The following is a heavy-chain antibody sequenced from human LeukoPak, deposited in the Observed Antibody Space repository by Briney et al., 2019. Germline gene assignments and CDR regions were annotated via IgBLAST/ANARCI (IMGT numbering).Heavy chain of an antibody. CDR3: ARAHSIASYYYGVDV. J-gene: IGHJ6*02. D-gene: IGHD2/OR15-2a*01. V-gene: IGHV4-59*12. CDR1: GGSISSYY. CDR2: IYYSGST. Sequence: PSETLSLTCTVSGGSISSYYWSWIRQPPGKGLEWIGSIYYSGSTYYSPSLTSRVTVSVDTSENQFSLKLTSVTAADTAVYYCARAHSIASYYYGVDVWGQGTTVTVSS.